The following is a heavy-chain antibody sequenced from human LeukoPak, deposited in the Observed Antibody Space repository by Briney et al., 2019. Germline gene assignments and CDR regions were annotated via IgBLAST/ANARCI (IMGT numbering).Heavy chain of an antibody. V-gene: IGHV4-30-2*01. CDR3: ARINDFWSGPTLDV. D-gene: IGHD3-3*01. CDR1: GGSISSGGHS. Sequence: PSQTLSLTCTVSGGSISSGGHSWSWIRQPPGKGLEWIGYIYHSGSGSTYYNPSLKSRVTISIDKSKNQFSLKLNSVTAADTAVYYCARINDFWSGPTLDVWGQGTTVTVSS. J-gene: IGHJ6*02. CDR2: IYHSGSGST.